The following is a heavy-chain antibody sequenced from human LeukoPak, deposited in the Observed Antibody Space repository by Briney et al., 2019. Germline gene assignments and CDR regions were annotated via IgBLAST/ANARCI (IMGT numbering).Heavy chain of an antibody. D-gene: IGHD2-15*01. V-gene: IGHV5-10-1*01. CDR3: ARYYKVVVANDYFYYYGMDV. Sequence: GESLKISCQGSGYSFTTYWISWVRQMPGKGLEWMGRIDPSDSYSNYNPSFQGHVTISADNSISTAYLHWSSLTASDTAIYYCARYYKVVVANDYFYYYGMDVWGKGTTVTVTS. J-gene: IGHJ6*04. CDR1: GYSFTTYW. CDR2: IDPSDSYS.